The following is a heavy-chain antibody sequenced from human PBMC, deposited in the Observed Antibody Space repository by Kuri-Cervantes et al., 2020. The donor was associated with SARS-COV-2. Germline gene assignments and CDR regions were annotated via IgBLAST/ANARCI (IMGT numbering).Heavy chain of an antibody. D-gene: IGHD5-24*01. Sequence: GGSLRLSCAASGFTFSSYAMHWVRQAPGKGLEWVAVISYDGSNKYYADSVKGRFTISRDNSKNTLYLQMNSLRAEDTAVYYCARDPDGYIPNDALDIWGQGTMVTVSS. J-gene: IGHJ3*02. CDR3: ARDPDGYIPNDALDI. V-gene: IGHV3-30*04. CDR1: GFTFSSYA. CDR2: ISYDGSNK.